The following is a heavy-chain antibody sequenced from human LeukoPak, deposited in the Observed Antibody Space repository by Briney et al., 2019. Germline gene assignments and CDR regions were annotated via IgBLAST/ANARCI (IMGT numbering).Heavy chain of an antibody. CDR3: ARLWFGELLRPDY. Sequence: SETLSLTCAVSGYSISSGYYWGWIRQPPGEGLEWIGSIYHSGSTYYNPSLKSRVTISVDTSKNQFSLKLSSVTAADTAVYYCARLWFGELLRPDYWGQGTLVTVSS. V-gene: IGHV4-38-2*01. D-gene: IGHD3-10*01. J-gene: IGHJ4*02. CDR2: IYHSGST. CDR1: GYSISSGYY.